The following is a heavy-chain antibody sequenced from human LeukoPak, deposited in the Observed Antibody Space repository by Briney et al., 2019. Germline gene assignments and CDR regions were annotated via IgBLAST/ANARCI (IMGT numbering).Heavy chain of an antibody. V-gene: IGHV4-61*08. CDR3: ARESLLITMVRGARYGMDV. D-gene: IGHD3-10*01. CDR2: IYYSGST. Sequence: SETLSLTCTVSGGSVSSGGYYWSWIRQPPGKGLEWIGYIYYSGSTNYNPSLKSRVTISVDTSKNQFSLKLSSVTAADTAVYYCARESLLITMVRGARYGMDVWGQGTTVTVSS. J-gene: IGHJ6*02. CDR1: GGSVSSGGYY.